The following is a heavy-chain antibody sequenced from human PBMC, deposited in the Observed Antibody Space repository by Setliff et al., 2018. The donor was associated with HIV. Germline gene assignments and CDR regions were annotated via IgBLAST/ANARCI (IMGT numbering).Heavy chain of an antibody. CDR1: GYTFSNYC. CDR3: ARDYDTSGYPL. J-gene: IGHJ3*01. CDR2: IYPGNSDT. Sequence: ASVKVSCKAFGYTFSNYCIAWVRQMPGKGLEWMGIIYPGNSDTTYSPSFQGQVTISADKSISTAYLQWSSLKASDTAMYYCARDYDTSGYPLWGQGTMVTVSS. D-gene: IGHD3-22*01. V-gene: IGHV5-51*01.